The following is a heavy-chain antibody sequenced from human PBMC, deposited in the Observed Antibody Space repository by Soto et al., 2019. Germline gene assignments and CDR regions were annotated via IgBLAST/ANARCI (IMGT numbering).Heavy chain of an antibody. CDR3: AKDQLLLSYTTIGTDY. Sequence: GGSLRLSCAASGFTFSSYGMHWVRQAPGKGLEWVAVISYDGSNKYYADSVKGRFTISRDNSKNTLCLQMNSLRAEDTAVYYCAKDQLLLSYTTIGTDYWGQGTLVTVSS. D-gene: IGHD2-2*01. CDR2: ISYDGSNK. J-gene: IGHJ4*02. CDR1: GFTFSSYG. V-gene: IGHV3-30*18.